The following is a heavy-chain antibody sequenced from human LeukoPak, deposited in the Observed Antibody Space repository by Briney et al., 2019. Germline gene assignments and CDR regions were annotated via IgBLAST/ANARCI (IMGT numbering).Heavy chain of an antibody. V-gene: IGHV3-21*01. J-gene: IGHJ4*02. CDR1: GLTFSKVW. D-gene: IGHD2-21*01. CDR2: ISSSSSYI. CDR3: ARDLHCGGDCYPLTY. Sequence: GGSLRLSCAASGLTFSKVWMSWVRQAPGKGLEWVSSISSSSSYIYYADSLKGRFTISRDNAKNSLYLQMNSLRAEDTAVYYCARDLHCGGDCYPLTYWGQGTLVTVSS.